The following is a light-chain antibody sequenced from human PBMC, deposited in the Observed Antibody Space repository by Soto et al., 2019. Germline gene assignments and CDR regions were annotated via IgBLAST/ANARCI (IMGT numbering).Light chain of an antibody. CDR3: QQANSFPLS. V-gene: IGKV1-12*01. CDR2: TAS. CDR1: QGISSL. Sequence: DIQMTQSPSSVSASVGDRVTITCRASQGISSLFAWYQQKPGKAPNLLIHTASSMQSGVPSRFSGSGSGTDFTLTISSLQPEDFATYYCQQANSFPLSFGGGTKVEIK. J-gene: IGKJ4*01.